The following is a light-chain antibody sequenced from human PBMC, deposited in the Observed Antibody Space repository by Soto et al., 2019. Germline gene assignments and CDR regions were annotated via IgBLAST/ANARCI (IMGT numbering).Light chain of an antibody. V-gene: IGKV3-15*01. CDR3: QHYKTWPLA. Sequence: EIVMTQSPATLSVSPGERVTLSCRASQGVGSTLAWYRQQPGQAPRLLIYDAYIRATGVPARFSGSGSGTGFTLTISSLQSEDFAVYYCQHYKTWPLAFGGGTKVDIK. CDR1: QGVGST. CDR2: DAY. J-gene: IGKJ4*01.